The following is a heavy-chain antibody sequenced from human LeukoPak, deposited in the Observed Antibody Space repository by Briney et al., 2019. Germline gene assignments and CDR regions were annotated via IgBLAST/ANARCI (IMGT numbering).Heavy chain of an antibody. V-gene: IGHV3-15*01. Sequence: GGSLRLSCAASGFTFSNAWMNWVRQARGKGLEWVGRIKSKTDGGTTDYAAPVKGRFTISRDDSTNTVYLQMNSLKTEDTAVYYCTTADDDFWSDCWGQGTLVTVSS. CDR3: TTADDDFWSDC. D-gene: IGHD3-3*01. J-gene: IGHJ4*02. CDR2: IKSKTDGGTT. CDR1: GFTFSNAW.